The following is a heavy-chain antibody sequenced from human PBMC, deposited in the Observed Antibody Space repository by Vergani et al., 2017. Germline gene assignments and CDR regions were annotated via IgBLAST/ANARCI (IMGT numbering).Heavy chain of an antibody. V-gene: IGHV3-21*01. J-gene: IGHJ6*02. CDR2: ISSSSSYI. CDR3: ARDRYYLGSWSYPYFYYYGLDV. CDR1: GFTFSSYS. Sequence: EVQLVESGGGLVKRGGSLRLSCAASGFTFSSYSMNWVRQAPGKGLEWVSSISSSSSYIHYSDSLKGRFTISRDNAKSSLYLQMNSLRAEDTGVYYCARDRYYLGSWSYPYFYYYGLDVLGQGTAVTVSS. D-gene: IGHD3-10*01.